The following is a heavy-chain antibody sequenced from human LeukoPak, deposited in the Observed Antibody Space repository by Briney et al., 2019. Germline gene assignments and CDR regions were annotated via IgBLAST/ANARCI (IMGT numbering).Heavy chain of an antibody. V-gene: IGHV3-49*04. CDR2: IRSKAYGATT. D-gene: IGHD3-10*01. J-gene: IGHJ6*02. Sequence: PGGSLSLSCIASGFIFGDHAMSWVRQAPGKGLKWVGFIRSKAYGATTEYAASVKGRFTISRDDSNGIAYLQMDYLKTEDTALYYCSRGPILLWIHNGMDVWGQGTTVTVSS. CDR3: SRGPILLWIHNGMDV. CDR1: GFIFGDHA.